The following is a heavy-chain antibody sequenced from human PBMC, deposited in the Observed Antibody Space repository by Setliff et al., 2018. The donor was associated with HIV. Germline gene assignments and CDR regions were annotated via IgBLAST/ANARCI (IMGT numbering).Heavy chain of an antibody. CDR1: GFVFSDHS. CDR2: ISATGTTV. Sequence: GGSLRLSCVGSGFVFSDHSLHWVRQAPGEGLEWLSYISATGTTVSYADSVKGRFTISRDNAKNSVLLQMNSLRVEDTAVYFCAAQGVLWGQGTQVTVSS. J-gene: IGHJ4*02. CDR3: AAQGVL. V-gene: IGHV3-48*04.